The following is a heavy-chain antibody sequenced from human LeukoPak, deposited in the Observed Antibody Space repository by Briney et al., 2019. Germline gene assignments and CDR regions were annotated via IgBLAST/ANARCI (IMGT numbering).Heavy chain of an antibody. CDR3: AREVVVVDENWFDP. CDR2: IYHSGST. V-gene: IGHV4-30-2*01. CDR1: GGSFSGYY. J-gene: IGHJ5*02. D-gene: IGHD3-22*01. Sequence: SETLSPTCAVYGGSFSGYYWSWIRQPPGKGLEWIGYIYHSGSTYYNPSLKSRVTISVDRSKNQFSLKLSSVTAADTAVYYCAREVVVVDENWFDPWGQGTLVTVSS.